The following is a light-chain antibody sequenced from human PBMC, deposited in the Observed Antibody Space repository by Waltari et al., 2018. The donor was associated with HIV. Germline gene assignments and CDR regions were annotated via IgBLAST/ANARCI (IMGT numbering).Light chain of an antibody. V-gene: IGKV1-39*01. CDR1: QNINNF. J-gene: IGKJ3*01. CDR3: RQSYGPPLT. Sequence: VGDRVTITCRSSQNINNFLSWFQQKPGKAPKLLIYSASTLENGVPSRFSGSGSGTDFTLTISSLQPEDFATYFCRQSYGPPLTFGLGTKVDVK. CDR2: SAS.